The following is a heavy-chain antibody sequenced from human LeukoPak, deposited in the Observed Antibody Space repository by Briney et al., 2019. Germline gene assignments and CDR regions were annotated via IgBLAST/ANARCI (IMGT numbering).Heavy chain of an antibody. J-gene: IGHJ4*02. V-gene: IGHV3-30*03. Sequence: GGSLRLSCVASGFTFSSYGMSWVRQAPGKGLEWVAVISHHGANKFYGDSVEGRFTISRDNSNNMVYLQMNSLRAEDTAVYYCAREGHVGATKGGYHFDYWGQGTLVTVSS. CDR3: AREGHVGATKGGYHFDY. CDR2: ISHHGANK. CDR1: GFTFSSYG. D-gene: IGHD1-26*01.